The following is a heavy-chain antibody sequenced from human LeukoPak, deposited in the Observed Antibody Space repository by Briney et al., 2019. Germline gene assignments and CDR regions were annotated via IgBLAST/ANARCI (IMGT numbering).Heavy chain of an antibody. Sequence: GGSLRLSCVAPGFIFRDYAMGWVRQIPGKGLEWVATINKNGAEMFYADSVKGRFTISRDNSKNTLNMHLRSLRADDTAVYYCAKHDGWELHDYCFDYWGQGTLVTASS. D-gene: IGHD1-26*01. CDR1: GFIFRDYA. V-gene: IGHV3-23*01. CDR3: AKHDGWELHDYCFDY. J-gene: IGHJ4*02. CDR2: INKNGAEM.